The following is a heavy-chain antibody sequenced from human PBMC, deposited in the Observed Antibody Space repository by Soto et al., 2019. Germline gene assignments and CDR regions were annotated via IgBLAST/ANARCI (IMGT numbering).Heavy chain of an antibody. J-gene: IGHJ3*02. CDR3: ARDSHYDVLTGYSKNAFDI. Sequence: QVQLVQSGAEVKRPGASVKVSCKTSGYTFIGYYVHWVRQAPGQGLEWMGWINPNSGVTNYAQKFHGRVTVTRDTYITTAYMELKRLRSDDTAVYYCARDSHYDVLTGYSKNAFDIWGQGTMVTVSS. V-gene: IGHV1-2*02. CDR2: INPNSGVT. D-gene: IGHD3-9*01. CDR1: GYTFIGYY.